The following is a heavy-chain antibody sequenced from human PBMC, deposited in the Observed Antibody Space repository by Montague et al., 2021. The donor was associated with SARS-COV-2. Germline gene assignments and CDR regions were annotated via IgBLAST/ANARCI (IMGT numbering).Heavy chain of an antibody. V-gene: IGHV4-31*03. CDR3: AESGRLGSSSPFEY. D-gene: IGHD3-10*01. CDR2: ISYSGST. J-gene: IGHJ4*02. Sequence: TLSLTCTVYGDSISSGGYFWNWIRQHPEKGLEYIGYISYSGSTDYNPSFRSRVSISMDTSENQFSPKMNSVTAADTAVYYCAESGRLGSSSPFEYWGQGVLVTVSS. CDR1: GDSISSGGYF.